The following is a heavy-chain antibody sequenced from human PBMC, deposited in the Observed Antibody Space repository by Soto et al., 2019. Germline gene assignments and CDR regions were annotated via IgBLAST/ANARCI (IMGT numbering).Heavy chain of an antibody. J-gene: IGHJ5*02. D-gene: IGHD3-16*01. V-gene: IGHV4-4*07. CDR1: GGSMNNYF. CDR3: ARGLSAFDP. CDR2: IYSSGST. Sequence: SETLSLTCTGSGGSMNNYFGSWIRQSAGKGLECIGRIYSSGSTSYNPSLKSRVTMSVDTSKNHFSLRLTSMTAADTAVYYCARGLSAFDPWGQGTLVTVSS.